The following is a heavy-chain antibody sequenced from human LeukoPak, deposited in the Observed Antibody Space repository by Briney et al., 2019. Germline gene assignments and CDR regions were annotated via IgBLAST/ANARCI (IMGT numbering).Heavy chain of an antibody. CDR2: ISGSGGSK. Sequence: LTGGSLRLSCAPSGFTFSSHGMSWVRQAARNGREWVAAISGSGGSKYYADSVKGRFTISKDNSKNTLYLQMNSLRAEDTAVYYCAKGRGYSSSWTLTGYYGMDVWGQGTTVTVSS. V-gene: IGHV3-23*01. D-gene: IGHD6-13*01. CDR1: GFTFSSHG. J-gene: IGHJ6*02. CDR3: AKGRGYSSSWTLTGYYGMDV.